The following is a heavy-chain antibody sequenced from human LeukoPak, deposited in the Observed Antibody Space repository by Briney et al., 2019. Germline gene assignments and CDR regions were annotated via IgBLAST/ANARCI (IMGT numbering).Heavy chain of an antibody. Sequence: PSETLSLTCTVSGGSISSYYWSWIRQPPGKGLEWLGYIYYSGSTNYNPSLKSRVTISVDTSKNQFSLKLSSVTAADTAVYYCARAGMTTVTDDAFDIWGQGTMVTVSS. V-gene: IGHV4-59*01. J-gene: IGHJ3*02. CDR3: ARAGMTTVTDDAFDI. D-gene: IGHD4-17*01. CDR2: IYYSGST. CDR1: GGSISSYY.